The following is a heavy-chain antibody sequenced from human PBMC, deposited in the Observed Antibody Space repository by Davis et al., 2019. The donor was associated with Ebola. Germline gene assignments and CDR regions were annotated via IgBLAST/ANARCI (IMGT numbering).Heavy chain of an antibody. CDR1: GFTFSSYW. J-gene: IGHJ4*02. CDR2: IRYDGSNK. V-gene: IGHV3-30*02. Sequence: GGSLRLSCAASGFTFSSYWMHWVRQAPGKALEWVAFIRYDGSNKYYADSVKGRFTISRDNSKNTLYLQMNSLRAEDTAVYYCAKLGVYDTYYFDYWGQGTLVTVSS. D-gene: IGHD3-9*01. CDR3: AKLGVYDTYYFDY.